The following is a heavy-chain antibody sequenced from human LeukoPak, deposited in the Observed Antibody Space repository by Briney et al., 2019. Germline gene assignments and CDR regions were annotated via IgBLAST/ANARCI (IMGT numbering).Heavy chain of an antibody. Sequence: PSETLSLTCAVYGGSVSGYYWSWIRQPPGKGLEWIGEINHSGSTNYNPSLKSRVTISVDTSKNQFSLKLSSVTAADTAVYYCARNGPMVQGVNLGLDYWGQGTLVTVSS. CDR1: GGSVSGYY. D-gene: IGHD3-10*01. J-gene: IGHJ4*02. CDR2: INHSGST. CDR3: ARNGPMVQGVNLGLDY. V-gene: IGHV4-34*01.